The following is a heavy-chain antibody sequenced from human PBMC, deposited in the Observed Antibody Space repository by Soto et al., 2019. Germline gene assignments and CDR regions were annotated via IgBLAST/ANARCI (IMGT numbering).Heavy chain of an antibody. Sequence: RESLKISCKCSGYSFTDYWIVWVRQMPGKGLEWMGIIYPGDSDTRYNPSFQGRVTISADKSITTAYLQWSSLKASDTAMYFCARLSGARSPANFWGQGTVVTVSS. CDR3: ARLSGARSPANF. V-gene: IGHV5-51*01. D-gene: IGHD1-26*01. CDR2: IYPGDSDT. J-gene: IGHJ4*02. CDR1: GYSFTDYW.